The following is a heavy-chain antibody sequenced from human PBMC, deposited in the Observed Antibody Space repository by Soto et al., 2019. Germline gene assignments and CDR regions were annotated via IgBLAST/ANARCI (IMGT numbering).Heavy chain of an antibody. CDR1: GFTFSSYA. CDR3: AREGEFFDL. CDR2: ISYDGSNK. V-gene: IGHV3-30-3*01. J-gene: IGHJ2*01. Sequence: QVQLVESGGGVVQPGRSLRLSCAASGFTFSSYAMHWVRQAPGKGLEWVAVISYDGSNKYYADSVKGRFTISRDNSKNTLYLQMNSLRAEDTAVYYYAREGEFFDLWGRGTLVTVSS. D-gene: IGHD2-21*01.